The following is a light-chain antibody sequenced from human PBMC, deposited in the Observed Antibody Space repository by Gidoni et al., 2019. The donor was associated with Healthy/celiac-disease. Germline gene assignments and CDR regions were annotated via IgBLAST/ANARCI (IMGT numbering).Light chain of an antibody. J-gene: IGKJ2*01. CDR1: KSISSW. Sequence: DIQMTQSPSTLSASVGDRVTITCRASKSISSWLAWYQQKQGKAPKLLIYDASSLESGVPSRFSGSGSGTEFTLTISSLQPDDFATYYCQQYNSYPYTFGQGTKLEIK. CDR3: QQYNSYPYT. CDR2: DAS. V-gene: IGKV1-5*01.